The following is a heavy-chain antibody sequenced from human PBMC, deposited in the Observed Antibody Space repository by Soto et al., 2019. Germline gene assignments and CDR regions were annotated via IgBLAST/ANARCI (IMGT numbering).Heavy chain of an antibody. V-gene: IGHV4-34*01. CDR2: INHSGST. CDR3: ASPYYDYIWRSYRRGTNRY. J-gene: IGHJ4*02. CDR1: GGSFSGYY. Sequence: QVQLQQWGAGLLKPSETLSLTCAVYGGSFSGYYWSWIRQPPGKGLEWIGEINHSGSTNYNPSLKSRVTISVDTSKNQFSLKLSSVTAADTAVYYCASPYYDYIWRSYRRGTNRYWGQGTLVTVSS. D-gene: IGHD3-16*02.